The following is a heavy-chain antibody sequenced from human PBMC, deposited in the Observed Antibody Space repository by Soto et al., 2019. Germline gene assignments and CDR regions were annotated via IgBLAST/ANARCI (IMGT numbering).Heavy chain of an antibody. Sequence: QVQLVQSGAEVKKPGASVKVSCKASGYTFTSYGISWVRQAPGQGLEWMGWISAYNGNTNYAQKLQGRVTMTTDTSTSTAYMELRSLRSDDTAVYYCARAGGGYCSSTSCYSDAFDIWGQGTMVTVSS. V-gene: IGHV1-18*01. CDR2: ISAYNGNT. J-gene: IGHJ3*02. D-gene: IGHD2-2*01. CDR3: ARAGGGYCSSTSCYSDAFDI. CDR1: GYTFTSYG.